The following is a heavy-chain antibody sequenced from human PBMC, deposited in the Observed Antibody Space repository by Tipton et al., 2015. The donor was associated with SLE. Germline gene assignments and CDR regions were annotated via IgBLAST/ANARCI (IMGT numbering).Heavy chain of an antibody. D-gene: IGHD5-24*01. V-gene: IGHV4-39*07. CDR3: ARDWDGDAFDI. J-gene: IGHJ3*02. CDR2: IYYSGST. CDR1: GGSISSYY. Sequence: LRLSCTVSGGSISSYYWSWIRQPPGKGLEWIGSIYYSGSTYYNPSLKSRVTISVDTSKNQFSLKLSSVTAADTAVYYCARDWDGDAFDIWGQGTMVTVSS.